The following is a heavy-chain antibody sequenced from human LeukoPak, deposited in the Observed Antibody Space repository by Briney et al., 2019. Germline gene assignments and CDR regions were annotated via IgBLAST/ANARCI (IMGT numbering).Heavy chain of an antibody. CDR3: AKDIDSSGWYYFDY. CDR2: ISGSGGST. V-gene: IGHV3-23*01. CDR1: GFTFSSYA. J-gene: IGHJ4*02. Sequence: GSLRLSCAAYGFTFSSYAMSWVRQAPGKGLEWVSAISGSGGSTYYADSVKGRFTISRDNSKNSLYLQMNSLRAEDTALYYCAKDIDSSGWYYFDYWGQGTLDTVSS. D-gene: IGHD6-19*01.